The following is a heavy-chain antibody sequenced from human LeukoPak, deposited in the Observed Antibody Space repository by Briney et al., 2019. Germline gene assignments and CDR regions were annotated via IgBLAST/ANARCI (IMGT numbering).Heavy chain of an antibody. Sequence: GGSLRLSCAASGFTLSNHWMTWVRQVPGRGPEWVANVDRDGSETYYLDSVKGRFTISKDNAKNSLYLQMNSLRAEDTALYHCARNNGMDVWGQGTTVIVSS. J-gene: IGHJ6*02. CDR1: GFTLSNHW. V-gene: IGHV3-7*03. CDR3: ARNNGMDV. CDR2: VDRDGSET.